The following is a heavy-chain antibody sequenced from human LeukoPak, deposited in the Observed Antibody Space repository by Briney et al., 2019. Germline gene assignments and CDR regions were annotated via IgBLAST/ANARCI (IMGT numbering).Heavy chain of an antibody. D-gene: IGHD2-2*01. CDR3: ARNHYQLLSGSHWFDP. V-gene: IGHV1-2*02. Sequence: AASVKVSCKASGYTFTGYYMHWVRQAPGQGLEWMGWINPNSGGTNYAQKFQGRVTMTRDTSISTAYMELSSLSSDDTAVYYCARNHYQLLSGSHWFDPWGQGTLVTVSS. CDR2: INPNSGGT. J-gene: IGHJ5*02. CDR1: GYTFTGYY.